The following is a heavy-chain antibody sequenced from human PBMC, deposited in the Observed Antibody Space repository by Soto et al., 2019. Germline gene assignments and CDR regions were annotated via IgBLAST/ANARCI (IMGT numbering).Heavy chain of an antibody. CDR1: GFSFTNYE. V-gene: IGHV3-48*03. CDR3: ARKSFSASPNFFDY. Sequence: GGSLRLSCAVSGFSFTNYEMNWVRHAPGKGLEWIAYIGLSGDTIYYADSVKGRFTISRDHAKNSLELQMNSLRADDTALYYCARKSFSASPNFFDYWGRGTQVTVSS. CDR2: IGLSGDTI. J-gene: IGHJ4*02. D-gene: IGHD3-16*01.